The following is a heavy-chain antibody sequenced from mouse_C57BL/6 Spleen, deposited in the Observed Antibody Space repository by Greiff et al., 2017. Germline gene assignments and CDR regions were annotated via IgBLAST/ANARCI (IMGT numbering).Heavy chain of an antibody. CDR2: ISSGSSTI. Sequence: EVKLVESGGGLVKPGGSLKLSCAASGFTFSDYGMHWVRQAPEKGLEWVAYISSGSSTIYYADKVKGRFTISRDNAQNTLFLRMTRLRSEDTAMYYCARDYCSSPDYWCQGTTLTVSS. D-gene: IGHD1-1*01. J-gene: IGHJ2*01. CDR1: GFTFSDYG. V-gene: IGHV5-17*01. CDR3: ARDYCSSPDY.